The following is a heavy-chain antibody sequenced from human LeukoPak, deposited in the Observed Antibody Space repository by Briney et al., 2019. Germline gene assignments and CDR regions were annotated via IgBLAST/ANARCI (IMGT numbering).Heavy chain of an antibody. J-gene: IGHJ4*02. D-gene: IGHD1-26*01. Sequence: ASVKVSCKASGYTFTTYYLHWVRQATGQGLEWMGIINPSGGSTTYAQKFQGRVTMTRDTSTSAVYMELTNLGSEDTAVYYCARSKWELLRYFDYWGQGTLVTVSS. CDR1: GYTFTTYY. CDR2: INPSGGST. V-gene: IGHV1-46*01. CDR3: ARSKWELLRYFDY.